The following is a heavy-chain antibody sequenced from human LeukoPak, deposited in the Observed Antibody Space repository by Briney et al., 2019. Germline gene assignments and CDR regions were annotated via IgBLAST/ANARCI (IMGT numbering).Heavy chain of an antibody. CDR2: ISISGSKT. CDR1: EFSFSSHA. CDR3: ANEIRPNDY. D-gene: IGHD4-17*01. V-gene: IGHV3-23*01. Sequence: GGSLRLSCAASEFSFSSHAMTWVRQAPGKGLEWVSAISISGSKTYYADSVKGRFTISRDNSKNTLYLQMNSLRAEDTAVYYCANEIRPNDYWGQGTQVTVSS. J-gene: IGHJ4*02.